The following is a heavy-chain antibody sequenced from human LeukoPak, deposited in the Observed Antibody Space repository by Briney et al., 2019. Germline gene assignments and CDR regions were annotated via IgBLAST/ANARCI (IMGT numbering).Heavy chain of an antibody. D-gene: IGHD6-6*01. J-gene: IGHJ4*02. Sequence: SETLSLTCTVSGGSISSSSYFWDWIRQSPGKGLEWIGTIFYSGTTYYNPSLKSRVNISVDTSKNQFSLRLRSVTAADTAVYYCARREGRPSQYDYWGQGTLVTVSS. CDR3: ARREGRPSQYDY. V-gene: IGHV4-39*01. CDR1: GGSISSSSYF. CDR2: IFYSGTT.